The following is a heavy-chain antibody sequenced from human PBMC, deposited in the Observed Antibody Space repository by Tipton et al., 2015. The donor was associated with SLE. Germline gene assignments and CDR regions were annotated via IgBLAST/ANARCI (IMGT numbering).Heavy chain of an antibody. CDR2: IYTSGST. J-gene: IGHJ4*02. V-gene: IGHV4-61*02. Sequence: GLVKPSQTLSLTCTVSGDSISSGIYYWSWIRQPAGEGLEWIGHIYTSGSTHYSPSLESRVTMSVDTSKNQFSLKLRSVTASDVAVYYCARGSYDLSPTGVSPNPRYFDYWGQGTLVTVSS. CDR3: ARGSYDLSPTGVSPNPRYFDY. D-gene: IGHD3-3*01. CDR1: GDSISSGIYY.